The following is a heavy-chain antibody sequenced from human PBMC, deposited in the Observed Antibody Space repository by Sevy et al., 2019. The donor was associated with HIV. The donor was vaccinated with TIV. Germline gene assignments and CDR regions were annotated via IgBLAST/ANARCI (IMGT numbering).Heavy chain of an antibody. CDR1: GFSFSAYW. V-gene: IGHV3-74*01. CDR2: ISLDGSHI. Sequence: GGSLRLSCAASGFSFSAYWMHWVRQVPGKGLVWVARISLDGSHIDYADSVKGRFTISRTNAKNTLSLQMNSLRGEDTAVYYCARGGDIVVPAALELDHWGQGTLVTVSS. J-gene: IGHJ4*02. D-gene: IGHD2-2*01. CDR3: ARGGDIVVPAALELDH.